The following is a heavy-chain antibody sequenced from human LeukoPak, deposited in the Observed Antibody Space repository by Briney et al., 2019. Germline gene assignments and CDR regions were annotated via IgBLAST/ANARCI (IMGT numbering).Heavy chain of an antibody. J-gene: IGHJ3*02. D-gene: IGHD3-10*01. CDR3: TSSLWFGDNAFDI. V-gene: IGHV3-73*01. Sequence: GGSLRLSCAASGFTFSGSAMHWVRQASGKGLEWVGRFRGKANTYATAYAASVKGRFTFSRDDSKNTAYLQMNSLKTEDTAVYFCTSSLWFGDNAFDIWGQGTVVTVSS. CDR2: FRGKANTYAT. CDR1: GFTFSGSA.